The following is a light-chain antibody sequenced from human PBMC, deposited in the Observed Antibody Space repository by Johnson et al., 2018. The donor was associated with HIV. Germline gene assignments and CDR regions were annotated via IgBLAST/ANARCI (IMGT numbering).Light chain of an antibody. J-gene: IGLJ1*01. Sequence: QSLLTQPPSVSAAPGQKVSISCSGSSSNIGNNYVSWYQQLPGTAPKLLIFENNKRPSGIPDRFSGSKSGTSATLGITGLQTGDEADYYCGTWDSSLSSNVFGTGTNVTVL. CDR3: GTWDSSLSSNV. V-gene: IGLV1-51*02. CDR2: ENN. CDR1: SSNIGNNY.